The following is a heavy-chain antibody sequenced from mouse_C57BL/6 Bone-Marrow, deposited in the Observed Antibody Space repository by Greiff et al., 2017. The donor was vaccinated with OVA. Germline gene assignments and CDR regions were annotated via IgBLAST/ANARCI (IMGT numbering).Heavy chain of an antibody. CDR1: GYTFTSYW. V-gene: IGHV1-7*01. CDR2: INPSSGYT. D-gene: IGHD1-1*01. Sequence: QVHVKQSGAELAKPGASVKLSCKASGYTFTSYWMHWVKQRPGQGLEWIGYINPSSGYTKYNQKFKDKATLTADKSSSTAYMQLSSLTYEDSAVYYCARYGIYYYGSTPYWYFDVWGKGTTVTVSS. CDR3: ARYGIYYYGSTPYWYFDV. J-gene: IGHJ1*03.